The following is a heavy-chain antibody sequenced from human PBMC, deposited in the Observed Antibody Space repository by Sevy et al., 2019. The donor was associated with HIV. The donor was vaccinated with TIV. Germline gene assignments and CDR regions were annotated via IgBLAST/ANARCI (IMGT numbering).Heavy chain of an antibody. CDR2: LWYDGSNI. CDR1: GFTFSIYG. D-gene: IGHD5-12*01. CDR3: ARASGVATDY. Sequence: GGSLRLSCAASGFTFSIYGMHWVRQAPGKWLEWVATLWYDGSNIYYADSVKGRFTISRDNSKNTLYLQMNSLRVEDTAVYYCARASGVATDYWGQGTLVTVSS. V-gene: IGHV3-33*01. J-gene: IGHJ4*02.